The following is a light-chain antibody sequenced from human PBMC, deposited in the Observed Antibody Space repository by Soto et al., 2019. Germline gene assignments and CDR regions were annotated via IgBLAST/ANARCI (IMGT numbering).Light chain of an antibody. CDR1: QSISSW. CDR3: QQYNSYQLT. V-gene: IGKV1-5*01. J-gene: IGKJ4*01. Sequence: DIQMTQSPSTLSASVGDRVTNTCRASQSISSWLAWYQQKPGKAPKLLIYDASSLESGVPSRFSGSGSGTEFTLTISSLQPDDFATYYCQQYNSYQLTFGGGTKVDIK. CDR2: DAS.